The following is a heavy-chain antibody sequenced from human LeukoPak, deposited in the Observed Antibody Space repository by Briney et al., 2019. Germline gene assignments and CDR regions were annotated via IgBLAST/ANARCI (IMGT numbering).Heavy chain of an antibody. CDR2: IYYSGST. CDR3: GSGMNAFDI. Sequence: EWIGYIYYSGSTYYNPSLKSRVTISVDTSKNQFSLKLGSVTAADTAVYYCGSGMNAFDIWGQGTMVTVSS. V-gene: IGHV4-30-4*01. D-gene: IGHD1-1*01. J-gene: IGHJ3*02.